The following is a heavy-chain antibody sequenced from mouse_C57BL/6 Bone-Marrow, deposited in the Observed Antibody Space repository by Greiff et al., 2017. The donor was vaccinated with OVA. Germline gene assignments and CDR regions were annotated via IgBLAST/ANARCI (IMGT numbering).Heavy chain of an antibody. CDR3: ATGTRYAMDY. J-gene: IGHJ4*01. CDR1: GYTFTSYW. CDR2: IYPGSGST. D-gene: IGHD4-1*01. Sequence: QVHVKQPGAELVKPGASVKMSCKASGYTFTSYWITWVKQRPGQGLEWIGDIYPGSGSTNYNEKFKSKATLTVDTSSSTAYMQLSSLTSEDSAVYYCATGTRYAMDYWGQGTSVTVSS. V-gene: IGHV1-55*01.